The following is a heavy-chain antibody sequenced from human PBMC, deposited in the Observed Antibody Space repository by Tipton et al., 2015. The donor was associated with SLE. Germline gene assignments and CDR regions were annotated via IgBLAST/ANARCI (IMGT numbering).Heavy chain of an antibody. Sequence: TLSLTCTVSGGSISSYYWSWIRQPPGQGLEWIGYIYYSGSTNYNPSLKSRVTISVDTSKNQFSLKLSSVTAADTAVYYCARPQIKDGYYFDYWGQGTLVTVSS. CDR3: ARPQIKDGYYFDY. CDR2: IYYSGST. J-gene: IGHJ4*02. D-gene: IGHD3-22*01. V-gene: IGHV4-59*12. CDR1: GGSISSYY.